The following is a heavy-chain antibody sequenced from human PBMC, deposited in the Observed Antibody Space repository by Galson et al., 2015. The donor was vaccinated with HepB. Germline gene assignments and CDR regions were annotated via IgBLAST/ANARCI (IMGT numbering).Heavy chain of an antibody. CDR1: GYTFTGYY. J-gene: IGHJ5*02. CDR3: ARGNRRPSGSYYNWFDP. Sequence: SVKVSCKASGYTFTGYYMHWMRQAPGQGLEWMGWINPNSGGTNYAQKFQGRVTMTRDTSISTAYMELSRLRSDDTAVYYCARGNRRPSGSYYNWFDPWGQGTLVTVSS. CDR2: INPNSGGT. D-gene: IGHD3-10*01. V-gene: IGHV1-2*02.